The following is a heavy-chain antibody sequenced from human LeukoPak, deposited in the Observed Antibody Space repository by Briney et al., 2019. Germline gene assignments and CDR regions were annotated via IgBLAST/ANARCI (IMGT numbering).Heavy chain of an antibody. Sequence: ASVKVSCKASGYTFTSYGISWVRQAPGQGLEWMGWISAYNGNTNYAQKLQGRVTMTTDTSTSTAYMELRSLRSEDTAVYYCARGATPLKYYYDSSGYYFNWFDPWGQGTLVTVSS. J-gene: IGHJ5*02. CDR2: ISAYNGNT. V-gene: IGHV1-18*01. CDR1: GYTFTSYG. D-gene: IGHD3-22*01. CDR3: ARGATPLKYYYDSSGYYFNWFDP.